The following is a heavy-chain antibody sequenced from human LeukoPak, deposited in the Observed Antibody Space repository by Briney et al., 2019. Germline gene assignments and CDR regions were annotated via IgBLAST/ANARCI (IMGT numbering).Heavy chain of an antibody. V-gene: IGHV5-51*01. J-gene: IGHJ3*02. D-gene: IGHD5-12*01. Sequence: GESLKISCKGSGYSFTRYWIGWVRQMPGKGLEWMGIIYPGGSDTRYSPSFQGQVTLSAAKSITTAYLQCSSPKPSDTAMYYCARHREVAGSAFDIWGQGTMFTVSS. CDR2: IYPGGSDT. CDR3: ARHREVAGSAFDI. CDR1: GYSFTRYW.